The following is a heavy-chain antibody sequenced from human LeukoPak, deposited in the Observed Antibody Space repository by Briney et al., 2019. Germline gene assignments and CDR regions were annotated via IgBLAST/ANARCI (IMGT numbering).Heavy chain of an antibody. D-gene: IGHD5-12*01. Sequence: GGSLRLSCAASRFTFSSYSMNWVRQAPGKGLEWVSSISSSSSYIYYADSVKGRFTISRDNAKNSLYLQMNSLRAEDTAVYYCASTLGAYSGYDPPRYWGQGTLVTVSS. V-gene: IGHV3-21*01. CDR3: ASTLGAYSGYDPPRY. J-gene: IGHJ4*02. CDR1: RFTFSSYS. CDR2: ISSSSSYI.